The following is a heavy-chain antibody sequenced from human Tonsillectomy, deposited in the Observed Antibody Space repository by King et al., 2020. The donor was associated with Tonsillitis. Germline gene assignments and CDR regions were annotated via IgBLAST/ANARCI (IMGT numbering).Heavy chain of an antibody. CDR3: VRENWYYDY. J-gene: IGHJ4*02. Sequence: QLVQSGAEVKKPGASVRVSCQASGYTFTDFHMHWVRQAPGQGLEWMAWIYPNDGGTYYAQKLQGRITLTRDTSINSVYMDLSRLTSDNTALYYCVRENWYYDYWGQGTLVAVSS. CDR2: IYPNDGGT. D-gene: IGHD1-1*01. CDR1: GYTFTDFH. V-gene: IGHV1-2*02.